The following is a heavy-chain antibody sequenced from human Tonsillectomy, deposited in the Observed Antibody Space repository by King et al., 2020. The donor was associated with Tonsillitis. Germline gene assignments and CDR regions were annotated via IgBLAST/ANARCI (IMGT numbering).Heavy chain of an antibody. Sequence: QLVQSGGGLVQPGGSLRLSCAASGFTFSSYAMSWVRQAPGKGLEWVSAISGSVFGTYYADSVKGRFTISRDNSKNTLYLQMNSLRAEDTAVYYCAKGKEGFTMIVVVTPWYFDLWGRGTLVTVSS. CDR1: GFTFSSYA. CDR2: ISGSVFGT. D-gene: IGHD3-22*01. V-gene: IGHV3-23*04. CDR3: AKGKEGFTMIVVVTPWYFDL. J-gene: IGHJ2*01.